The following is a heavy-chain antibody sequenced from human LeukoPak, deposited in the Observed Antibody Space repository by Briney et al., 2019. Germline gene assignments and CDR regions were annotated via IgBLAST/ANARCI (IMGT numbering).Heavy chain of an antibody. V-gene: IGHV3-48*01. J-gene: IGHJ4*02. Sequence: GGSLRLSCAASGFTFSSYSMNWVRQAPGKGLEWVSYISSSSSTIYYADSVKGRFTISRDNAKNSLYLQMNSLIAEDTAVYDCARGHPDYYGSGSYYNVPFDYWGQGTLVTVSS. CDR3: ARGHPDYYGSGSYYNVPFDY. D-gene: IGHD3-10*01. CDR2: ISSSSSTI. CDR1: GFTFSSYS.